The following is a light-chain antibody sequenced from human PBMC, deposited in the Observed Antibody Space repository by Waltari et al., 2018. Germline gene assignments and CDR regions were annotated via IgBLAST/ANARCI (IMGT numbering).Light chain of an antibody. V-gene: IGKV1-9*01. CDR2: AAS. Sequence: DIQLTQAPSFLSASVGDRVSIACRASQGITNYLAWYQQKPGKAPKLLIYAASTLQSGVPARFSGSGSRTDFTLTISSLQPEDFATYYCQQFHTFTFGPGTKVDIK. CDR3: QQFHTFT. CDR1: QGITNY. J-gene: IGKJ3*01.